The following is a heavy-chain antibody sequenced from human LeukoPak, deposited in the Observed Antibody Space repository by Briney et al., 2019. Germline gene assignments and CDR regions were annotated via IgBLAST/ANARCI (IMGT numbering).Heavy chain of an antibody. J-gene: IGHJ6*04. V-gene: IGHV4-59*11. Sequence: PSDTLSLTCTVSGGSISGRYWTWIRQPPGKGLEWIGYVYYSGSTNYNPSLQSRVTISVDPSKNQFSLKLSSVTAADTAVYYCARGHYGMDVWGKGTTVTVSS. CDR3: ARGHYGMDV. CDR1: GGSISGRY. CDR2: VYYSGST.